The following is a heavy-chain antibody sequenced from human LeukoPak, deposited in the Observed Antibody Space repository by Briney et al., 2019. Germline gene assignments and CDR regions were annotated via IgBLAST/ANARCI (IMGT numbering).Heavy chain of an antibody. V-gene: IGHV3-74*01. CDR1: GFTFKLYW. CDR2: INDDGSDT. J-gene: IGHJ4*02. CDR3: VRPPFGVVTPQGC. Sequence: PGGSLRLSCAVSGFTFKLYWMHWVRQAPGKGPVWVSRINDDGSDTTYADSVKGRFTISRDDAKNMLFLQMNSLRAEDTAVYYCVRPPFGVVTPQGCWGQGTLVTVSS. D-gene: IGHD3-3*01.